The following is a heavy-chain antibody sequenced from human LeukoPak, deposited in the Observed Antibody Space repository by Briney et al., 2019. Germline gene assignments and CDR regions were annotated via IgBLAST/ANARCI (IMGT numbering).Heavy chain of an antibody. CDR2: ISYDGSNK. J-gene: IGHJ4*02. Sequence: PGGSLRLSCAASGFTFSIFAKHWVRQAPGKGLEWVAVISYDGSNKYYADSVKGRFTISRDNSKNTLYLQMNSLRAEDTAVYYCARGITMIVVAPGYWGQGTLVTVSS. V-gene: IGHV3-30*19. CDR3: ARGITMIVVAPGY. D-gene: IGHD3-22*01. CDR1: GFTFSIFA.